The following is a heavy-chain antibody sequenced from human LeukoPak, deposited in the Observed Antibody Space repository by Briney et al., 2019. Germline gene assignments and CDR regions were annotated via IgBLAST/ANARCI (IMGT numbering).Heavy chain of an antibody. CDR2: IYYSGST. V-gene: IGHV4-59*01. Sequence: PSETLSLACPVSGGSISTYYWNWIRQPPGEGLEWIGYIYYSGSTNHNPSLKSRVTIAVDTSKDQFSLKLSSVTAADTAVYYCARDNGSGTYIFDYWGQGTLVTVSS. CDR1: GGSISTYY. D-gene: IGHD3-10*01. J-gene: IGHJ4*02. CDR3: ARDNGSGTYIFDY.